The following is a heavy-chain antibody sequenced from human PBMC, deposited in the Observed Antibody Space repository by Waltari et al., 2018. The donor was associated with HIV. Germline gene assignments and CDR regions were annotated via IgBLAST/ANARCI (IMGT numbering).Heavy chain of an antibody. J-gene: IGHJ4*02. CDR3: ATSRTFDY. CDR1: GATFSRYW. CDR2: IKQDGSEK. V-gene: IGHV3-7*01. Sequence: EVKLVYARGGLVESGGSLGVACGARGATFSRYWMSWVRQAPGKGLEWVANIKQDGSEKYYVDSVKGRFTISRDNAKNSLYLQMNSLRAEDTAVYYCATSRTFDYWGQGTLVTVSS.